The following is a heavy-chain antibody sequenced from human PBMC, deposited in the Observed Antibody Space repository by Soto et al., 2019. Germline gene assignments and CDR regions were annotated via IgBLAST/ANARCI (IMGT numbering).Heavy chain of an antibody. CDR1: GGSISRSGYY. CDR2: IYYTGTT. V-gene: IGHV4-39*01. J-gene: IGHJ4*02. CDR3: ARHVSSGRWIDS. D-gene: IGHD3-10*01. Sequence: QLQLQESGPGLVKPSETLSLTCSVSGGSISRSGYYWGWIRQPPGKGLQWIGSIYYTGTTYYNPSLKSQPTISVDTSKNRFSLKLSSVTAADTAIYYCARHVSSGRWIDSWGQGTLVTVSS.